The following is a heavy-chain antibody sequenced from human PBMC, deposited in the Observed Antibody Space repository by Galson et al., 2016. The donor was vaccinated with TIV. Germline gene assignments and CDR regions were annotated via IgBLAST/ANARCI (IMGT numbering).Heavy chain of an antibody. D-gene: IGHD1-14*01. Sequence: SVKVPCKASGYTFSDYYIHWVRQAPGQGLEWMGCIDPISRGPRYAQKFQGRVTMTRDTSISTAYMELSRQRSDDTAVYYCARDRNTYPFDIPFDYWGQGAQVTVSS. CDR2: IDPISRGP. J-gene: IGHJ4*02. V-gene: IGHV1-2*02. CDR1: GYTFSDYY. CDR3: ARDRNTYPFDIPFDY.